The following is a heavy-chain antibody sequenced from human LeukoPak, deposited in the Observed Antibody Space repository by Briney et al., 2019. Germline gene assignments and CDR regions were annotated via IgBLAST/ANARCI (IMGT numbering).Heavy chain of an antibody. Sequence: GGSLRLSCAASGFTVSSNYMSWVRQAPGKGLEWVSYISSSSSTIYYADSVKGRVTISRDNAKNSLYLQMNSLRAEDTAVYYCARDNLLGWFREFDYWGQGTLVTVSS. J-gene: IGHJ4*02. CDR3: ARDNLLGWFREFDY. D-gene: IGHD2-15*01. CDR2: ISSSSSTI. CDR1: GFTVSSNY. V-gene: IGHV3-48*01.